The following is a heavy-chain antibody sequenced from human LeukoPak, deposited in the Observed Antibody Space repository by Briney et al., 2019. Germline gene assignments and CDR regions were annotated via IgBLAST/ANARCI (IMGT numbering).Heavy chain of an antibody. D-gene: IGHD3-3*01. Sequence: ASVKVSCKASGYTFTSYDINWVRQATGQGLEWMGWMNPNSGNTGYAQKFQGRVTITRNTSISTAYMELSSLRSEDTAVYYCARRAPLEWLYNQADWFDPWGQGTLVTVSS. CDR1: GYTFTSYD. V-gene: IGHV1-8*03. J-gene: IGHJ5*02. CDR3: ARRAPLEWLYNQADWFDP. CDR2: MNPNSGNT.